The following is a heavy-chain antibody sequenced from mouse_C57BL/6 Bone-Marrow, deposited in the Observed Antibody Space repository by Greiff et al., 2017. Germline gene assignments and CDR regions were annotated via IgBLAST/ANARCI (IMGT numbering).Heavy chain of an antibody. CDR1: GYTFTSYW. CDR3: AIWRYPGLAWFAY. Sequence: QVQLQQPGAELVKPGASVKVSCKASGYTFTSYWMHWVKQRPGQGLEWIGRIHPSDSDTNYNQKFKGKATLTVDKSSSTAYMQRSSLTSEDSAVYYCAIWRYPGLAWFAYWGQGTLVTVSA. J-gene: IGHJ3*01. V-gene: IGHV1-74*01. D-gene: IGHD2-14*01. CDR2: IHPSDSDT.